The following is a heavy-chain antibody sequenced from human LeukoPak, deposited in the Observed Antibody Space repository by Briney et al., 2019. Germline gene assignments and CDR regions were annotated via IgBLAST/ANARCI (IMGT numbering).Heavy chain of an antibody. J-gene: IGHJ3*02. CDR3: ARGRQWLVLAAFDI. Sequence: PSQTLSLTCTVSGGSISSGSYYWGWIRQPPGKGLEWIGSIYHSGSTYYNPSLKSRVTISVDTSKNQFSLKLSSVTAADTAVYYCARGRQWLVLAAFDIWGQGTMVTVSS. D-gene: IGHD6-19*01. CDR1: GGSISSGSYY. CDR2: IYHSGST. V-gene: IGHV4-39*07.